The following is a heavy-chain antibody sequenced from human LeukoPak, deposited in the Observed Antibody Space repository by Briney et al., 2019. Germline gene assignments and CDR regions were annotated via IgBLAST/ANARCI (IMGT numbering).Heavy chain of an antibody. CDR3: ARGGSWFARPRAWFDP. Sequence: SETLSLTCSVSGVSIGAYYWSWIRQPAGKGLEWIGRIYPGESIYASENTNYNPSLKSRVTISVDTSKNQFSLKLSSVTAADTAVYYCARGGSWFARPRAWFDPWGQGTLVTVSS. CDR1: GVSIGAYY. J-gene: IGHJ5*02. D-gene: IGHD3-10*01. CDR2: IYPGESIYASENT. V-gene: IGHV4-4*07.